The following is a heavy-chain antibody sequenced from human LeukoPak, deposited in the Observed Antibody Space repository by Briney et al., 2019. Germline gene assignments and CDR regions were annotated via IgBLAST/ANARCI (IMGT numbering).Heavy chain of an antibody. J-gene: IGHJ3*02. Sequence: SGTLSLTCTVSGASISSYYWSWIRQPAGKGLEWIGRTYTSGSINYNPSLKSRVTMSVDTSKNQFSLKLSSVTAADTAVYYCARIPYYDFWSGQSIWGQGTMVTVSS. CDR3: ARIPYYDFWSGQSI. CDR2: TYTSGSI. D-gene: IGHD3-3*01. V-gene: IGHV4-4*07. CDR1: GASISSYY.